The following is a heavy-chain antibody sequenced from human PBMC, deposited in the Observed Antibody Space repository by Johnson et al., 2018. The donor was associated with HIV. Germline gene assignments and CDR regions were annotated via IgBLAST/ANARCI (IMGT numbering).Heavy chain of an antibody. D-gene: IGHD3-16*01. V-gene: IGHV3-30-3*01. CDR3: VKERVGTRGDHFDL. CDR2: ISFDGSNK. CDR1: GFTFSTYA. Sequence: QMQLVESGGGLVQPGGSLRLSCAASGFTFSTYAMHWVRQAPGKGLEWVAVISFDGSNKYYADSVKGRFTISRDNSMNTLHLQMNSLRPEDTAMYYCVKERVGTRGDHFDLWGQGTMVIVSS. J-gene: IGHJ3*01.